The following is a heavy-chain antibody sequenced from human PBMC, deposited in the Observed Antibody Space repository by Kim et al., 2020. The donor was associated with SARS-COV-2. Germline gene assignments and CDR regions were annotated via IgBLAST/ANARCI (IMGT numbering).Heavy chain of an antibody. V-gene: IGHV4-39*01. Sequence: SETLSLTCTVSGGSISSSSYYWGWIRQPPGKGLEWIGSIYYSGSTYYNPSLKSRVTISVDTSKNQFSLKLSSVTAADTAVYYCARHNWAVLRYLPNWFDPWGQGTLVTVSS. CDR2: IYYSGST. CDR3: ARHNWAVLRYLPNWFDP. CDR1: GGSISSSSYY. D-gene: IGHD3-9*01. J-gene: IGHJ5*02.